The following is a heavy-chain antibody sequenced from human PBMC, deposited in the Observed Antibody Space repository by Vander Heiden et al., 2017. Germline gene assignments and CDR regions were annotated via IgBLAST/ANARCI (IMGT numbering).Heavy chain of an antibody. D-gene: IGHD3-16*01. CDR3: ARGGLSRGRITFGGVNAFDI. V-gene: IGHV1-18*01. J-gene: IGHJ3*02. CDR2: RSAYNGNT. CDR1: GYTFTSYG. Sequence: QVQPVLSGAEVKKPGASGTVACKASGYTFTSYGISGVRQAPGHRHEGMGWRSAYNGNTKYAQKLQGRGTMTTDTSTSTAYMELRSLRSDDTAVYYCARGGLSRGRITFGGVNAFDIWGQGTMVTVSS.